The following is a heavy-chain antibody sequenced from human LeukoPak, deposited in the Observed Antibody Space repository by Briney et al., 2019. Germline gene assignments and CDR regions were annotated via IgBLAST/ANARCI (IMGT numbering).Heavy chain of an antibody. D-gene: IGHD2-15*01. Sequence: SVKVSCKASGYTFTNYYIHWVRQAPGQGLEWMGRIIPILGIANYAQKFQGRVTITADKSTSTAYMELSSLRSEDTAVYYCARERVVVAATGAFDIWGQGTMVTVSS. CDR3: ARERVVVAATGAFDI. J-gene: IGHJ3*02. CDR2: IIPILGIA. CDR1: GYTFTNYY. V-gene: IGHV1-69*04.